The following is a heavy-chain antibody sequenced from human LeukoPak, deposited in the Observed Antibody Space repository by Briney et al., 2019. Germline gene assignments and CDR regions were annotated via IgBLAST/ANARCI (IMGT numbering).Heavy chain of an antibody. Sequence: PSETLSLTCTVSGGSISSYYWSSIRQPPGKGLEWIGYIYYSGSTNYNPSLKSRVTISVDTSKNQFSLKLSSVTAADTAVYYCARGSRGSWFDYWGQGTLVTVSS. J-gene: IGHJ4*02. CDR3: ARGSRGSWFDY. D-gene: IGHD2-15*01. CDR1: GGSISSYY. V-gene: IGHV4-59*01. CDR2: IYYSGST.